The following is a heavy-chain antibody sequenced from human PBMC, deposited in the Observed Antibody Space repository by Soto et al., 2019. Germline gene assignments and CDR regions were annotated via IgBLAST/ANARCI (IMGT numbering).Heavy chain of an antibody. CDR1: GYIFSANY. J-gene: IGHJ4*02. CDR2: INPHSGAT. Sequence: AASVKVSCKASGYIFSANYIHWVRQAPGQGLEWLGWINPHSGATNYAQKFLGRVTMSADTSASTAYMDLARLRSDDTAVYYCVKEEVSNYSFDYWGRGTLVTVSS. V-gene: IGHV1-2*02. CDR3: VKEEVSNYSFDY. D-gene: IGHD6-6*01.